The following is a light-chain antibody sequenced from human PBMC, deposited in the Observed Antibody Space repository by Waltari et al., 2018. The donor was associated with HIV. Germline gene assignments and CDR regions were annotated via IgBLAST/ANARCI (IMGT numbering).Light chain of an antibody. Sequence: DIQMTQSPSSLSASVGDRVTITCRASQSISTYLHWFQQKPGKATKLLIYDASTLQSGVPSRFSGSGSGTDFTLTISNLQPDDFATYFCQQSDAIVWTFGQGTKVEIK. J-gene: IGKJ1*01. CDR2: DAS. CDR1: QSISTY. CDR3: QQSDAIVWT. V-gene: IGKV1-39*01.